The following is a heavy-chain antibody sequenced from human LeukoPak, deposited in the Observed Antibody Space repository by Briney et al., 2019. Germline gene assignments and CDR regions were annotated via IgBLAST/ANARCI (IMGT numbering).Heavy chain of an antibody. V-gene: IGHV1-69*01. Sequence: SVKVSCKASGGTFSSYAISWVRQAPGQGLEWMGGIIPIFGTANYAQKFQGRVTITADESTSTAYMELSSLRSEDTAVYYCARQRDYYYDSSGYYPLDYWGQGTLVTVSS. J-gene: IGHJ4*02. CDR2: IIPIFGTA. CDR1: GGTFSSYA. CDR3: ARQRDYYYDSSGYYPLDY. D-gene: IGHD3-22*01.